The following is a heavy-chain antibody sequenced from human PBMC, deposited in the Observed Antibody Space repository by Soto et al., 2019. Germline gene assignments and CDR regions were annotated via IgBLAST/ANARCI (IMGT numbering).Heavy chain of an antibody. CDR2: MNPNNGNA. CDR1: AYTFTSYD. D-gene: IGHD3-22*01. J-gene: IGHJ2*01. V-gene: IGHV1-8*01. CDR3: AAYYYDSSGYWYFDL. Sequence: GASVKVSCKAAAYTFTSYDINWVRQATGQDFEWMGWMNPNNGNAAYAQKFQGRVTITADKSTSTAYMELSSLRSEDTAVYYCAAYYYDSSGYWYFDLWGRGTLVTVSS.